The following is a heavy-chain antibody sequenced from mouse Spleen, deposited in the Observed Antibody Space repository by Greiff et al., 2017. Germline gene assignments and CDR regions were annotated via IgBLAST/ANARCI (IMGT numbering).Heavy chain of an antibody. CDR3: ARGAMITAWFAY. Sequence: QVQLQQSGPGLVQPSQSLSITCTVSGFSLTSYGVHWVRQSPGKGLEWLGVIWSGGSTDYNAAFISRLSISKDNSKSQVFFKMNSLQADDTAIYYCARGAMITAWFAYWGQGTLVTVSA. D-gene: IGHD2-4*01. CDR1: GFSLTSYG. V-gene: IGHV2-2*01. J-gene: IGHJ3*01. CDR2: IWSGGST.